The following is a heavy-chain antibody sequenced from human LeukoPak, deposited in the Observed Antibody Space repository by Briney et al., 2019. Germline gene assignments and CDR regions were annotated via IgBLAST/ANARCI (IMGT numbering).Heavy chain of an antibody. CDR3: ARDGLIVVVPAAMPDDY. J-gene: IGHJ4*02. CDR1: GYTFTSYG. Sequence: ASVKVSCKASGYTFTSYGISWVRQAPGQGLEWMGWISAYNGNTNYAQKLQGRVTMTTDTSTSTAYMELRSLRSDDTAVYYCARDGLIVVVPAAMPDDYWGQGTLVTVSS. V-gene: IGHV1-18*01. CDR2: ISAYNGNT. D-gene: IGHD2-2*01.